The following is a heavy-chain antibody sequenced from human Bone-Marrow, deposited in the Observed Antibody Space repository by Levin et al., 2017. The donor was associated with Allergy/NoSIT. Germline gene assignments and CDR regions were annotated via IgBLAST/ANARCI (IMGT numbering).Heavy chain of an antibody. CDR3: AYDTTGWYGFDY. J-gene: IGHJ4*02. Sequence: ESGPTLVKPAQTLTLTCTFSGFSLSTRGVGVGWIRQPPGKALEWLTLIYWDDAKRYSPSLKTRLTITKDTFKNQVVLTLTHLDPADTATYFCAYDTTGWYGFDYWGQGTLVTVSS. CDR1: GFSLSTRGVG. D-gene: IGHD6-19*01. CDR2: IYWDDAK. V-gene: IGHV2-5*02.